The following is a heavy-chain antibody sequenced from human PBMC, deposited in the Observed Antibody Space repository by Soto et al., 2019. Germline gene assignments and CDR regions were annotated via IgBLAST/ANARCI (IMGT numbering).Heavy chain of an antibody. CDR2: IWYDGSNK. V-gene: IGHV3-33*08. D-gene: IGHD2-2*02. J-gene: IGHJ4*02. CDR1: GFTFSSYG. CDR3: AREDCSSPSCYMQNTLDY. Sequence: GGSLRLSCAASGFTFSSYGMHWVRQAPGKGLEWVAVIWYDGSNKYYADSVKGRFTISRDNSKNTLYLQMNSLRAEDTAVYYCAREDCSSPSCYMQNTLDYWGQGTLVTVSS.